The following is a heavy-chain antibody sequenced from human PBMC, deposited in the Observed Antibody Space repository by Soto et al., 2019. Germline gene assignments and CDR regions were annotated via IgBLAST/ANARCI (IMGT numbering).Heavy chain of an antibody. V-gene: IGHV4-34*01. J-gene: IGHJ5*01. D-gene: IGHD6-19*01. CDR1: GDSFSGYF. Sequence: QVPLQQWGAGLLKPSETLSLTCAVYGDSFSGYFWNWIRQPPGKGLEWIGEINHGGSTTYKPSLKSRLIISLDTSKKHVSLRLTSVTAADTAVYYCARRSAQWLPTPPFFDSWGQRTLVTVSS. CDR3: ARRSAQWLPTPPFFDS. CDR2: INHGGST.